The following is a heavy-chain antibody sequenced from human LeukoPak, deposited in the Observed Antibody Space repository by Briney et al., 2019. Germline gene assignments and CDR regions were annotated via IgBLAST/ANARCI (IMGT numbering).Heavy chain of an antibody. J-gene: IGHJ3*02. CDR3: AVGTYCSSTSCYPRDAFDI. CDR2: IIPIFGTA. Sequence: SVKVSCKASGGTFSSYAISWVRQAPGQGLEWMGGIIPIFGTANYAQKFQGRVTITADESTSTAYIELSSLRSEDTAVYYCAVGTYCSSTSCYPRDAFDIWGQGTMVTVSS. CDR1: GGTFSSYA. V-gene: IGHV1-69*13. D-gene: IGHD2-2*01.